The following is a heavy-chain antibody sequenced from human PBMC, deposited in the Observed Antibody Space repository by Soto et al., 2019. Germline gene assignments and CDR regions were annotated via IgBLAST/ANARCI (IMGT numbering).Heavy chain of an antibody. CDR3: ARSPRSSPYFDY. J-gene: IGHJ4*02. CDR1: GYSFTSYW. D-gene: IGHD6-13*01. CDR2: IYPGDSDT. V-gene: IGHV5-51*01. Sequence: GESLKISCNGSGYSFTSYWIGWVRQMPWKGLEWMGIIYPGDSDTRYSPSFQGQVTISADKSISTAYLQWSSLEASDTAFYFCARSPRSSPYFDYWGQGALVTVSS.